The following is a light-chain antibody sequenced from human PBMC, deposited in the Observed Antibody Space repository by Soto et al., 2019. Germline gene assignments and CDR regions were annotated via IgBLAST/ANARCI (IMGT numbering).Light chain of an antibody. CDR2: EVT. J-gene: IGLJ3*02. CDR3: NSYTTSSTGV. CDR1: SSDVGSYNR. Sequence: QSVLTQPPSVSGSPGQSVTISCTGTSSDVGSYNRVSWYQQPPGTAPKLMIYEVTNRPSGVPDRFSGSKSGNTASLTISGLQAEDEADYYCNSYTTSSTGVFGGGTKLTVL. V-gene: IGLV2-18*02.